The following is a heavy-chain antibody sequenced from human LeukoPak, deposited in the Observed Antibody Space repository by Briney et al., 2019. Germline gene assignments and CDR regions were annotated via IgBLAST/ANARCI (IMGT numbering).Heavy chain of an antibody. CDR3: ATLVPTPDYYYYGVDV. CDR1: GYTFTSYA. D-gene: IGHD2-8*02. Sequence: ASVKVSCKASGYTFTSYAMHWVRQAPGQRLEWMGWINAGNGNTKYSQKFQGRVTITRDTSASTAYMELSSLRSEDTAVYYCATLVPTPDYYYYGVDVWGQGTTVTVSS. CDR2: INAGNGNT. J-gene: IGHJ6*02. V-gene: IGHV1-3*01.